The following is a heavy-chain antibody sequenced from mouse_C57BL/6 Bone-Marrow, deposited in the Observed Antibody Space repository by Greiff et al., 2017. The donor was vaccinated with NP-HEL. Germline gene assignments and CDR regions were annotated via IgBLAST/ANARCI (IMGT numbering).Heavy chain of an antibody. Sequence: VQLQQSGAELVRPGTSVKVSCKASGYAFTNYLIEWVKQRPGQGLEWIGVINPGSGGTNYNEKFKGKATLTADKSSSTAYLQLSSLTSEDAAVYCCARANYYFDYWGQGTTLTVSA. D-gene: IGHD4-1*01. J-gene: IGHJ2*01. CDR2: INPGSGGT. CDR1: GYAFTNYL. V-gene: IGHV1-54*01. CDR3: ARANYYFDY.